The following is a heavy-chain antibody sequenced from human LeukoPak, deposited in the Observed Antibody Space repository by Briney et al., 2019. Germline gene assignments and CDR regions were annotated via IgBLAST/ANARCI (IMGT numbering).Heavy chain of an antibody. CDR1: EFTFSSYA. D-gene: IGHD3-22*01. V-gene: IGHV3-23*01. CDR3: AKNRGSSAYYPTDC. Sequence: GGSLRLSCAASEFTFSSYAMSWFRQAPGKGLEWVSAISSDGGSTYYADSVRGRFTISRDNSKNTLYLQVNSLRAEDTAVYYCAKNRGSSAYYPTDCWGQGTLVTVSS. CDR2: ISSDGGST. J-gene: IGHJ4*02.